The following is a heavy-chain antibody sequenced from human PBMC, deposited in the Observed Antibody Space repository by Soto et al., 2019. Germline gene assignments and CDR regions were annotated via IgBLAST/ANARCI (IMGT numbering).Heavy chain of an antibody. CDR2: MNPNNGDT. V-gene: IGHV1-8*01. CDR1: GYTFTSHD. J-gene: IGHJ6*02. CDR3: ARRVMDV. Sequence: ASVKVSCTASGYTFTSHDINWVRQATGQGLEWMGWMNPNNGDTGYAQKFQGRVTMTRNTSISTAYMELSSLTSEDTAVYFCARRVMDVWGQGTTVTVSS.